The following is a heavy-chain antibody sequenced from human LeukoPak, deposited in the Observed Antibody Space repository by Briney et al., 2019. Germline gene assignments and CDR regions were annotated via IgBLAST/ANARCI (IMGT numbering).Heavy chain of an antibody. J-gene: IGHJ4*02. CDR2: INPNSGGT. CDR1: GYTSTGYY. D-gene: IGHD3-22*01. Sequence: ASVKVSCKASGYTSTGYYMHWVRQAPGQGLEWMGWINPNSGGTNYAQKFQGRVTMTRDTSISTAYMELSRLRSDDTAVYYCARAVDQYYYDSSGYYYWGQGTLVTVSS. CDR3: ARAVDQYYYDSSGYYY. V-gene: IGHV1-2*02.